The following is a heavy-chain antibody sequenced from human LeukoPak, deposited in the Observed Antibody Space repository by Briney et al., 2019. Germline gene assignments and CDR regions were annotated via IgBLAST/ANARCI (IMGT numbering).Heavy chain of an antibody. D-gene: IGHD1-26*01. CDR3: ARVPSPTPYSYMDV. J-gene: IGHJ6*03. CDR1: GFTFSSYA. V-gene: IGHV3-30*01. Sequence: GGSLRLSCAASGFTFSSYAMHWVRQAPGKGLEWVAVISYDGSNKYYADSVKGRFTIPRDNSKNTLYLQMNSLRAEDTAVYYCARVPSPTPYSYMDVWGKGTTVTVSS. CDR2: ISYDGSNK.